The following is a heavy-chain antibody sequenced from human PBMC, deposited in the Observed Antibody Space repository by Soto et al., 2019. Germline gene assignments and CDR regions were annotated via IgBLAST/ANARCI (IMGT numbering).Heavy chain of an antibody. D-gene: IGHD6-19*01. V-gene: IGHV1-8*01. CDR1: GYTFTSYD. CDR2: MNPNSGNT. CDR3: ARMYSSGWGPRYYYYGMDV. J-gene: IGHJ6*02. Sequence: ASVKVSCKSSGYTFTSYDINCVRQATGQGLEWMGWMNPNSGNTGYAQKFQGRVTMTRNTSISTAYMELSSLRSEDTAVYYCARMYSSGWGPRYYYYGMDVWGQGTTVTVSS.